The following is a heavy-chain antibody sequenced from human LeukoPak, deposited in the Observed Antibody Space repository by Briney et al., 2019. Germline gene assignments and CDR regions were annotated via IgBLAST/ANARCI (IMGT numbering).Heavy chain of an antibody. CDR3: ARDNGDGYNCFFDY. Sequence: PGGSLRLSCAASGFTFSSYSMNWVRQAPGKGLEWVSYISSSSSTIYYADSVKGRFTISRDNAKNSLYLQMNSLRAEDAAVYYCARDNGDGYNCFFDYWGQGTLVTVSS. D-gene: IGHD5-24*01. CDR2: ISSSSSTI. J-gene: IGHJ4*02. V-gene: IGHV3-48*04. CDR1: GFTFSSYS.